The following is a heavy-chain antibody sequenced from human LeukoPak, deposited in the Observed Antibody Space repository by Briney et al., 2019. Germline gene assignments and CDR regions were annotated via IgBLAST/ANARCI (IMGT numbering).Heavy chain of an antibody. CDR1: GGTFSNYA. CDR3: ARTRFGVVTYFDY. J-gene: IGHJ4*02. D-gene: IGHD3-3*01. Sequence: ASVKVSCKASGGTFSNYAISWVRQAPGQGLEWMGGIIPIYTTIHYARKFQGRVTITTDESTSTAYMGLSSLTSEDTAVYYCARTRFGVVTYFDYWGQGTLVTVSS. V-gene: IGHV1-69*05. CDR2: IIPIYTTI.